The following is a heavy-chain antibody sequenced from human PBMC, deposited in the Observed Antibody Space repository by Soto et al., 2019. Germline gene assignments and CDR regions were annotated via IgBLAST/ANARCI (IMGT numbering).Heavy chain of an antibody. J-gene: IGHJ5*02. D-gene: IGHD1-26*01. Sequence: EVQLVESGGGLVKPGGSLRLSCAASGFMFGSHTMTWVRQAPGKGLEWVASISSVSSYIYYADSVKGRFTISRDNAKDSLYLQMDSLRAEDTAVYFCAREVVGPTTNWVDPWGQGTLVTVSS. V-gene: IGHV3-21*06. CDR3: AREVVGPTTNWVDP. CDR2: ISSVSSYI. CDR1: GFMFGSHT.